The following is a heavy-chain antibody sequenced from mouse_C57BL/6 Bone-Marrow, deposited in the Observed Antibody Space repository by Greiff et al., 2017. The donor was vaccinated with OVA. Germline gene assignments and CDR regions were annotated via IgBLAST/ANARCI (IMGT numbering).Heavy chain of an antibody. V-gene: IGHV1-50*01. D-gene: IGHD2-1*01. J-gene: IGHJ3*01. CDR2: IDPSDSYT. Sequence: QVQLKQPGAELVKPGASVKLSCKASGYTFTSYWMQWVKQRPGQGLEWIGEIDPSDSYTNYNQKFKGKATLTVDTSSSTAYMQRSSLTSEDAAVYYCAKTDGIFAYWGQGTLVTVSA. CDR1: GYTFTSYW. CDR3: AKTDGIFAY.